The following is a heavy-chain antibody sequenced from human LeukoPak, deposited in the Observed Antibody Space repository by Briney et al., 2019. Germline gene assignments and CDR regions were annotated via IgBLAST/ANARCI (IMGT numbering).Heavy chain of an antibody. Sequence: GSLRLSCAASGFTFSDYYMSWIRQPPGKGLEWIGEINHSGSTNYNPSLKSRATISVDTSKNQFSLKLSSVTAADTAVYYCARGQKGYYYGSGSYWGFDYWGQGTLVTVSS. J-gene: IGHJ4*02. D-gene: IGHD3-10*01. CDR3: ARGQKGYYYGSGSYWGFDY. CDR2: INHSGST. CDR1: GFTFSDYY. V-gene: IGHV4-34*01.